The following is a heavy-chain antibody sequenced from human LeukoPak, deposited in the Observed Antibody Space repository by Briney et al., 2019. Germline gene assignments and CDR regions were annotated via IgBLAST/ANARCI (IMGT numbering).Heavy chain of an antibody. Sequence: GGSLRLSCAASGFTFSSYAMHWVRQAPGKGLEWVAVISYDGSNKCYADSVKGRFTISRDNSKNTLYLQMNSLRAEDTAVYYCAKDRPLYYGSGSYYIGYYFDYWGQGTLVTVSS. J-gene: IGHJ4*02. CDR1: GFTFSSYA. CDR2: ISYDGSNK. CDR3: AKDRPLYYGSGSYYIGYYFDY. V-gene: IGHV3-30-3*01. D-gene: IGHD3-10*01.